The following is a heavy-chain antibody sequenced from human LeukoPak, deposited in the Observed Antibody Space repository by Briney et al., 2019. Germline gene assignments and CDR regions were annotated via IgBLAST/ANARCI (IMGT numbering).Heavy chain of an antibody. J-gene: IGHJ5*02. CDR2: IYYSGST. D-gene: IGHD4-17*01. Sequence: SETLSLTCTVSGGSISSGGYYWSWIRQHPGKGLEWIGYIYYSGSTYYNPSLKSRVTISVDTSKNQFSLKLSSVTAADTAVYYCARVPISSDYGDYELDWFDPWGQGTLVTVSS. CDR1: GGSISSGGYY. V-gene: IGHV4-31*03. CDR3: ARVPISSDYGDYELDWFDP.